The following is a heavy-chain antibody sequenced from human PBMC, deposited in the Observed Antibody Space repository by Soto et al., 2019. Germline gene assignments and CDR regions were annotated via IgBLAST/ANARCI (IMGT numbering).Heavy chain of an antibody. D-gene: IGHD3-22*01. J-gene: IGHJ4*02. V-gene: IGHV3-53*01. CDR2: IYSGGST. CDR1: GFTVSSNY. CDR3: ARARLRDSSGYYDY. Sequence: GGSLRLSCAASGFTVSSNYMSWVRQAPGKGLEWVSVIYSGGSTYYADSVKGRFTISRDNSKNTLYLQMNSLRAEDTAVYYCARARLRDSSGYYDYWGQGTLVTVSS.